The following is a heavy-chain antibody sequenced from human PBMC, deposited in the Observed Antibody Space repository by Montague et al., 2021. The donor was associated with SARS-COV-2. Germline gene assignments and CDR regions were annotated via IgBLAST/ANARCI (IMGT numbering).Heavy chain of an antibody. CDR1: GDSVNRNY. Sequence: SETLSLTCSVSGDSVNRNYLSWVRQPPGKGLEWLGYIFYSGSTYNPSLNSRVTMSLDTSKNPFSLNLISVTAADTAGYYCAKASRGYGGDFDSWGQGTLVIVSS. CDR2: IFYSGST. V-gene: IGHV4-59*02. J-gene: IGHJ4*02. CDR3: AKASRGYGGDFDS. D-gene: IGHD4-23*01.